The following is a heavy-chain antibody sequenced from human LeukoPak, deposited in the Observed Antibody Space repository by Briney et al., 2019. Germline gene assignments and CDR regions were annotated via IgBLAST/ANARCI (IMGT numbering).Heavy chain of an antibody. J-gene: IGHJ4*02. V-gene: IGHV4-61*02. D-gene: IGHD4-17*01. CDR3: ARTSGDYDY. CDR2: IYTSGST. Sequence: SETLSLTCTVSGDSISGGNYYWSWIRQPAGKGLEWIGRIYTSGSTNYNPSLKSRVTISVDTSKNQFSLKLSSVTAADTAVYYCARTSGDYDYWGQGTLVTVSS. CDR1: GDSISGGNYY.